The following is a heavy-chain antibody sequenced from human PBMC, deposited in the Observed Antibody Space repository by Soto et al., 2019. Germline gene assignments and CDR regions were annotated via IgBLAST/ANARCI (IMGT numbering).Heavy chain of an antibody. CDR1: GFTFSSYA. J-gene: IGHJ4*02. Sequence: PGGSLRLSCAASGFTFSSYAMSWVRQAPGKGLEWVSAISGSGGSTYYADSVKGRFTISRDNSKNTLYLQMNSLRAEDTAVYYCAKGSRQYYDFWSGSTTPFEYWGQGTLVTVSS. CDR3: AKGSRQYYDFWSGSTTPFEY. D-gene: IGHD3-3*01. V-gene: IGHV3-23*01. CDR2: ISGSGGST.